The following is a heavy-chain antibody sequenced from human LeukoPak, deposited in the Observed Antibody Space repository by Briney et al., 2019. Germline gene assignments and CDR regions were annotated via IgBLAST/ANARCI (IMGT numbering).Heavy chain of an antibody. J-gene: IGHJ6*02. D-gene: IGHD6-13*01. Sequence: SETLSLTCAVYGGSFSGYYWNWIRQPPGKGLEWIGEINHTGSTNYNPSLKSRVTISVDTSKNQFSLKLSSVTAADTAVYYCARGMQLVPRSWYYYYGMDVWGQGTTVTVSS. CDR2: INHTGST. CDR3: ARGMQLVPRSWYYYYGMDV. V-gene: IGHV4-34*01. CDR1: GGSFSGYY.